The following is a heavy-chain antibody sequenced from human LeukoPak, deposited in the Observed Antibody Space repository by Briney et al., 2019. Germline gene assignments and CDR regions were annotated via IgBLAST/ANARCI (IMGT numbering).Heavy chain of an antibody. CDR2: ISYDGSNK. CDR3: AALGDSSGSP. D-gene: IGHD6-19*01. Sequence: GGSLRLSCAASGFTFSSYAMHWVRQAPAKGLEWVAVISYDGSNKYYTDSVRGRFTISRDNSKNTLDLQMDSLRTEDTAVYYCAALGDSSGSPWGQGTLVTVPS. J-gene: IGHJ4*02. V-gene: IGHV3-30-3*01. CDR1: GFTFSSYA.